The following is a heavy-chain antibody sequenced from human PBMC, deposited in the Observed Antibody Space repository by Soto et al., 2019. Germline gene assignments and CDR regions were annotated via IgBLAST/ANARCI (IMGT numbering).Heavy chain of an antibody. CDR3: ARLNYGSGSYYIDY. CDR2: IYYSGST. D-gene: IGHD3-10*01. J-gene: IGHJ4*02. CDR1: GGSISSSSYY. Sequence: SETLSLTCTVSGGSISSSSYYWGWIRQPPGKGLEWIGSIYYSGSTYYNPSLKSRVTISVDTSKNQFSLKLSSVTAAHTAVYYCARLNYGSGSYYIDYWGQGTLVTVSS. V-gene: IGHV4-39*01.